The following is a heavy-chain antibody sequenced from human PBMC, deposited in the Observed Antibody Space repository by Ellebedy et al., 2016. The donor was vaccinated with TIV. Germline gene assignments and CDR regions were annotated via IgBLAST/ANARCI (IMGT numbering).Heavy chain of an antibody. Sequence: SETLSLTXTVSGGSISSSSYYWSWIRQPPGKGLEWIGEINHSGSTNYNPSLKSRVTISVDTSKNQFSLKLSSVTAADTAVYYCAREVIKGFYYYYYMDVWGKGTTVTVSS. CDR1: GGSISSSSYY. V-gene: IGHV4-39*07. D-gene: IGHD3-10*01. CDR2: INHSGST. J-gene: IGHJ6*03. CDR3: AREVIKGFYYYYYMDV.